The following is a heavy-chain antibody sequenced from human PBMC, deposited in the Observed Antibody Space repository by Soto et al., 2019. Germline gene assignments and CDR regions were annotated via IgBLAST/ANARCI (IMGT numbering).Heavy chain of an antibody. D-gene: IGHD3-22*01. J-gene: IGHJ6*02. CDR3: ARDSDSSGHSTYYGMDV. CDR1: GGSMISYY. V-gene: IGHV4-59*01. CDR2: TYYSGST. Sequence: SETLSLTCTVSGGSMISYYWNWMRRPPGKGLQWIGYTYYSGSTTYNPSLKSRVTISVDSSKNQFSLKLDSVTPADTAVYYCARDSDSSGHSTYYGMDVWGQGTTVTVSS.